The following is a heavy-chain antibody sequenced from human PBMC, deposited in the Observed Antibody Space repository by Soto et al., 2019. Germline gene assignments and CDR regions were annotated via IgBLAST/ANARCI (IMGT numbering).Heavy chain of an antibody. Sequence: AGGSLRLSCAASGFTFSDYYMGWIRQAPGKGLEWVSYISSSSSYTNYADSVKGRFTISRDNAKNSLYLQMNSLRAEDTAVYYCARSLADRRGSPEAILDYWGQGTLVTVS. V-gene: IGHV3-11*06. J-gene: IGHJ4*02. CDR3: ARSLADRRGSPEAILDY. CDR1: GFTFSDYY. CDR2: ISSSSSYT. D-gene: IGHD3-16*01.